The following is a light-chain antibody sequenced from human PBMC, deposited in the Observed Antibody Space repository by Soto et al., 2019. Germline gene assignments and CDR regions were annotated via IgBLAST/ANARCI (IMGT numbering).Light chain of an antibody. CDR1: QSVSYY. J-gene: IGKJ5*01. V-gene: IGKV3-11*01. CDR3: QQCSNWPPIA. CDR2: DAS. Sequence: EIVLTQSPATLSLSPGERATLSCRASQSVSYYLAWYQQKRGQAPRLLIYDASKRAPGIPARFSGRGSGTDLTLTISSLEPEVFAVYYCQQCSNWPPIAFGQGTRLEIK.